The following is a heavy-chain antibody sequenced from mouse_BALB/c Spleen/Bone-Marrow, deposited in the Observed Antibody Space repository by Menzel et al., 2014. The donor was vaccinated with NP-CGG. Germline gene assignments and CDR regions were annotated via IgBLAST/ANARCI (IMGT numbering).Heavy chain of an antibody. CDR2: IYPGDGDT. V-gene: IGHV1-82*01. Sequence: QVQLKDSGPELVKPGASVKISCKASGYAFSSSWMNWVKQRPGQGLEWIGRIYPGDGDTNYNGKFKGKATLTADKSSSTAYMQLSSLTSVDSAVYFCARSYYGSSYYFDYWGQGTTLTVSS. CDR3: ARSYYGSSYYFDY. CDR1: GYAFSSSW. D-gene: IGHD1-1*01. J-gene: IGHJ2*01.